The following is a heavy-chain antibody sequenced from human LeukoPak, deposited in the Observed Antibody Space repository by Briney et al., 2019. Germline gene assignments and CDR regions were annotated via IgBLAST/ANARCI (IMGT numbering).Heavy chain of an antibody. CDR2: INHSGST. D-gene: IGHD2-21*01. Sequence: SETLSLTCAVYGGSFSGYYWSWIRQPPGKGLEWIGEINHSGSTNYNPSLKSRVTISVDTSKNQFSLKLSSVTAADTAVYYCARRAIWRVYFDYWGQGTLVTVSS. V-gene: IGHV4-34*01. CDR1: GGSFSGYY. CDR3: ARRAIWRVYFDY. J-gene: IGHJ4*02.